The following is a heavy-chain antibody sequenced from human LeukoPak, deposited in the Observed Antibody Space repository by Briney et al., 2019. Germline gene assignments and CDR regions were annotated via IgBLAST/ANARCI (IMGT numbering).Heavy chain of an antibody. Sequence: GGSLRLSCEASGFTFSTYAMSWVRQAPGKGLEWVSSISASGRSTYYADSVEGRFPISRDNSKSTLYLQMNSLRAEDTAVYFCAKDQRHDYGEYGSLDFWGQGALVTVSS. D-gene: IGHD4-17*01. J-gene: IGHJ4*02. CDR3: AKDQRHDYGEYGSLDF. CDR1: GFTFSTYA. V-gene: IGHV3-23*01. CDR2: ISASGRST.